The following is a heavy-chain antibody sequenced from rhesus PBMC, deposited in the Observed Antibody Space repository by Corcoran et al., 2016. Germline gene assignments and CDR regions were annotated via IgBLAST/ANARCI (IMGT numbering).Heavy chain of an antibody. CDR1: GGSISGYYY. CDR3: ATLGGSSVWYGSHDY. Sequence: QVQLQESGPGLVKPSETLSLTCAVSGGSISGYYYWSWIRQPPGKGLEWIGSIYGSGGTKYLNPSLKGRVTLSVDTSKNQFSLKLSSVTAADTAVYYCATLGGSSVWYGSHDYWGQGVLVTVSS. J-gene: IGHJ4*01. D-gene: IGHD6-31*01. V-gene: IGHV4S14*01. CDR2: IYGSGGTK.